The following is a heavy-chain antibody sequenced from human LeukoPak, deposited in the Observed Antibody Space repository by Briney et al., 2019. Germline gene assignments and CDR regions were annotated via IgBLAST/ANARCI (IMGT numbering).Heavy chain of an antibody. CDR1: GFTFSSYG. V-gene: IGHV3-30*18. J-gene: IGHJ4*02. CDR3: AKDESGDY. Sequence: GRSLRLSCAASGFTFSSYGMHWVRQAPGKGLEWVAVISYDGSNKYYADSVKGRFTISRDNSKNTLYLQMNSLRAEDTAVYYCAKDESGDYWGQGTLVTASS. CDR2: ISYDGSNK. D-gene: IGHD6-25*01.